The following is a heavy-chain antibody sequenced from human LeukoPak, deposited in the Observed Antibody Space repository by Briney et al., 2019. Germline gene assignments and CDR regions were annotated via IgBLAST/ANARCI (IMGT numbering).Heavy chain of an antibody. D-gene: IGHD2-2*01. V-gene: IGHV4-39*07. CDR3: ARSGGYCSSTSCYGPLRY. CDR1: GGSISTNSYY. J-gene: IGHJ4*02. Sequence: SETLSLTCTVSGGSISTNSYYWGWIRRPPGKGLEWIGNIHYSGRTYSNPSLKSRVTISGDSSKNQFSLKLSSVTAADTAVYYCARSGGYCSSTSCYGPLRYWGQGTLVTVSS. CDR2: IHYSGRT.